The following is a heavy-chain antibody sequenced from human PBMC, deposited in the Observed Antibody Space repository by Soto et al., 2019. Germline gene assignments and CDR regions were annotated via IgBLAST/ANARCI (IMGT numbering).Heavy chain of an antibody. V-gene: IGHV1-18*01. CDR3: ARTSNLIAAAGTWWFDP. J-gene: IGHJ5*02. CDR1: WYTLSSYG. D-gene: IGHD6-13*01. CDR2: ISAYNGNT. Sequence: XSVKGACKAAWYTLSSYGVSWGRQSPGQGLEWMGWISAYNGNTNYAQKLQGRVTMTTDTSTSTAYMELRSLRSDDTAVYYCARTSNLIAAAGTWWFDPWAQRTLVTVSS.